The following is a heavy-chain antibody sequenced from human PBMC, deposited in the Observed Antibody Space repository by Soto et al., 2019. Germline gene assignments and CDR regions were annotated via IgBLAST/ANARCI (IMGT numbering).Heavy chain of an antibody. CDR2: IYPGDSDT. J-gene: IGHJ6*02. CDR1: GYSFTSYW. Sequence: RGESLKISCKGSGYSFTSYWIGWVRQMPGKGLEWMGIIYPGDSDTRYSPSFQGQVTISADKSISTAYLQWSSLKASDTAMYYCASSVATYYYGMDVWGQGTTVTVSS. D-gene: IGHD5-12*01. CDR3: ASSVATYYYGMDV. V-gene: IGHV5-51*01.